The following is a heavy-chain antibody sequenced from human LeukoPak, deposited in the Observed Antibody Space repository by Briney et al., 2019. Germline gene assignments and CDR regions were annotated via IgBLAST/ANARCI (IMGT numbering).Heavy chain of an antibody. J-gene: IGHJ4*02. CDR3: TIGGSYYTD. CDR1: GFTFSNAW. Sequence: GGSLRLSCAVSGFTFSNAWMTWVRQAPGKGLEWVGRIRSKTDGGTTDYAAPVKGRFTLSRDDSTNTLYLQMNSLKTEGTAVYYCTIGGSYYTDWGQGTLVTVSS. CDR2: IRSKTDGGTT. V-gene: IGHV3-15*01. D-gene: IGHD1-26*01.